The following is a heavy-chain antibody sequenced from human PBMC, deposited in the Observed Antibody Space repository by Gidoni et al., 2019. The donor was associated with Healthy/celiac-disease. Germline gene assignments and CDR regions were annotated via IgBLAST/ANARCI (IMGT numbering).Heavy chain of an antibody. V-gene: IGHV1-46*01. D-gene: IGHD6-6*01. CDR3: ARVHIIAARPGWFDP. CDR2: INPSGGST. J-gene: IGHJ5*02. Sequence: QGLDWMGIINPSGGSTSYAQKFQGRVTMTRDTSTSTVYMELSSLRSEDTAVYYCARVHIIAARPGWFDPWGQGTLVTVSS.